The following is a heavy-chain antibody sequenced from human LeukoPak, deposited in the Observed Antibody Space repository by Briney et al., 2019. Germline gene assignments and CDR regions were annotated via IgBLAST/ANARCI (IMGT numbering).Heavy chain of an antibody. CDR2: ITWKSHRT. CDR3: ATEVGYRSLGY. J-gene: IGHJ4*02. V-gene: IGHV3-43*01. CDR1: VFTFDDDT. D-gene: IGHD3-3*01. Sequence: GGSLRLSCAASVFTFDDDTMHWVRQTPGRGLEWVSFITWKSHRTHYADSVKGRFTVSRDNSKDSLYLQMNSLRTEDTGLYHCATEVGYRSLGYLGQGTLVTVSS.